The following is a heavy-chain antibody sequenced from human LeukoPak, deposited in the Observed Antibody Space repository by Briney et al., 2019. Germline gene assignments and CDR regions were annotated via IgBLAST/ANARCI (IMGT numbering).Heavy chain of an antibody. Sequence: GGSLRLSCAASGFTFSSYEMNWVRQAPGKGLEWVSYISSSGSTIYYADSVKGRFTISRDNAKNSLYLQMNSLRAEDTAVYYCARYPHQTIPYYYYYGMDVWGQGTTVTVSS. CDR3: ARYPHQTIPYYYYYGMDV. CDR2: ISSSGSTI. D-gene: IGHD2-2*01. CDR1: GFTFSSYE. J-gene: IGHJ6*02. V-gene: IGHV3-48*03.